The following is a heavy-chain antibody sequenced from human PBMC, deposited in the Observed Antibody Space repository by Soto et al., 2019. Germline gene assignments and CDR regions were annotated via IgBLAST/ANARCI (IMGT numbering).Heavy chain of an antibody. Sequence: EVQLVQSGAEVKKPGESLRISCKGSGYSFTSYWISWVRQMPGKGLEWMGRIDPSDSYTNYSPSFQGHVTISADKSISTAYLQWSSLKASDTAMYYCARQAAYSSGWGRFDYWGQGTLVTVSS. CDR2: IDPSDSYT. CDR1: GYSFTSYW. CDR3: ARQAAYSSGWGRFDY. J-gene: IGHJ4*02. D-gene: IGHD6-19*01. V-gene: IGHV5-10-1*03.